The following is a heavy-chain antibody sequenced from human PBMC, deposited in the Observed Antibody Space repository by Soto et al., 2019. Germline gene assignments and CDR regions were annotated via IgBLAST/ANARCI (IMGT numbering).Heavy chain of an antibody. CDR2: INAGNGNT. D-gene: IGHD4-17*01. CDR3: ARLSGRAVTTTFRWYYFDY. V-gene: IGHV1-3*01. CDR1: GYTFTSYA. Sequence: ASVKVSCKXSGYTFTSYAMHWVRQAPGQRLEWMGWINAGNGNTKYSQKFQGRVTITRDTSASTAYMELSSLRSEDTAVYYCARLSGRAVTTTFRWYYFDYWGQGTLVTVSS. J-gene: IGHJ4*02.